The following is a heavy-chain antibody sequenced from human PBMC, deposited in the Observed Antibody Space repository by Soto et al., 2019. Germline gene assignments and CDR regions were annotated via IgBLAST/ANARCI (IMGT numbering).Heavy chain of an antibody. V-gene: IGHV1-2*02. CDR1: RYSFSDYF. Sequence: SRYSFSDYFIQWVRQAPGQGLEWVAWINPKTAATNYAKKFQGRVSLTWDTSSTTAYMELTRLRPDDTAVYYCARIKWGLNYYNGMDVWGQGTTVTVSS. CDR2: INPKTAAT. D-gene: IGHD1-26*01. CDR3: ARIKWGLNYYNGMDV. J-gene: IGHJ6*02.